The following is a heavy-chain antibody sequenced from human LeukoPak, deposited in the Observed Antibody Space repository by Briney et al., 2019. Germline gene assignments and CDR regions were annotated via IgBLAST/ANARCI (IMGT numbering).Heavy chain of an antibody. Sequence: SETLSLTCTVSGGTISSYYWSWIRQPAGKGLEWIGRIYTSGSTNYNPSLKSRVTMSVDTSKNQFSLKLSSVTAADTAVYYCARDPRSGKYAAWFGPWGQGTLVTVSS. CDR3: ARDPRSGKYAAWFGP. CDR1: GGTISSYY. D-gene: IGHD5-12*01. CDR2: IYTSGST. J-gene: IGHJ5*02. V-gene: IGHV4-4*07.